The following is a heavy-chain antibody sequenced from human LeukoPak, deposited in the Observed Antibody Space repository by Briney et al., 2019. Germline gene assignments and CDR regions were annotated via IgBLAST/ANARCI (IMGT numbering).Heavy chain of an antibody. J-gene: IGHJ4*02. D-gene: IGHD5-24*01. CDR2: IYSDGST. Sequence: AGGSLRLSCAASGFTVNSNYMSWVRQAPGKGLEWVSVIYSDGSTYYADSVKGRFTISRDTSKNKLYFQMNSLRAEDTAVYYWAKSGRDGVTGHFDYWGLGTLVTVSS. V-gene: IGHV3-53*01. CDR3: AKSGRDGVTGHFDY. CDR1: GFTVNSNY.